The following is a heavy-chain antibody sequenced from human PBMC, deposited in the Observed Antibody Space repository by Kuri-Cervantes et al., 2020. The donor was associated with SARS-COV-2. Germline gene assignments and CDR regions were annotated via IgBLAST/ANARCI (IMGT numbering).Heavy chain of an antibody. Sequence: GESLKISCAASGFTFSSYGMHWVRQAPGKGLEWVSVISGSGGTTYYADSVKGRFTVSGDNSKNTLYLQMNSLRAEDTAVYYCASGRIYDSSGYSPGGFDYWGQGTLVTVSS. CDR3: ASGRIYDSSGYSPGGFDY. CDR2: ISGSGGTT. CDR1: GFTFSSYG. D-gene: IGHD3-22*01. V-gene: IGHV3-23*01. J-gene: IGHJ4*02.